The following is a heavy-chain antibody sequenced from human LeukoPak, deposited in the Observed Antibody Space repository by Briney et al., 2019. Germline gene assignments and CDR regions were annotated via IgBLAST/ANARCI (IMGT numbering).Heavy chain of an antibody. J-gene: IGHJ6*02. CDR1: GYTLTELS. CDR3: ATSVQWLVAAYYYYGMDV. D-gene: IGHD6-19*01. CDR2: FDPEDGET. V-gene: IGHV1-24*01. Sequence: GASVKVSCKVSGYTLTELSMRWVRQAPGKGLEWMGGFDPEDGETIYAQKFQGRVTMTEDTSTDTAYMELSSLRSEDTAVYYCATSVQWLVAAYYYYGMDVWGQGTTVTVSS.